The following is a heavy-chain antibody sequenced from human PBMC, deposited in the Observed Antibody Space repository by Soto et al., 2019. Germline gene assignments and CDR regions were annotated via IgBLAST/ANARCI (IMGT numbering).Heavy chain of an antibody. Sequence: QVQLQESGPGLVKPSETLSLTCTVSGASISTYYWGWIRQPPGKGLEWIGYGYYTGSTNYNPSLKSRLTIPVDTAKNHYSLKLSYVTAADTAIYCGARHSLHDGDPEEGDSWGQGTLVTVSS. V-gene: IGHV4-59*08. CDR3: ARHSLHDGDPEEGDS. J-gene: IGHJ4*02. D-gene: IGHD7-27*01. CDR2: GYYTGST. CDR1: GASISTYY.